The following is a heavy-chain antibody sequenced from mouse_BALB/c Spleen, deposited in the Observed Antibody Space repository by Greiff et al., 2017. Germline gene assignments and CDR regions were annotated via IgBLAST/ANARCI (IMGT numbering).Heavy chain of an antibody. Sequence: EVQVVESGGGLVQPGGSLRLSCATSGFTFTDYYMSWVRQPPGKALEWLGFIRNKANGYTTEYSASVKGRFTISRDNSQSILYLQMNTLRAEDSATYYCARDDSSGYAYWGQGTLVTVSA. J-gene: IGHJ3*01. CDR2: IRNKANGYTT. CDR3: ARDDSSGYAY. V-gene: IGHV7-3*02. CDR1: GFTFTDYY. D-gene: IGHD3-2*01.